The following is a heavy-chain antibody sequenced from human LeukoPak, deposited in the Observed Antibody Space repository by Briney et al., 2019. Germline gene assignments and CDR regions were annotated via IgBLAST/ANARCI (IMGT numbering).Heavy chain of an antibody. J-gene: IGHJ5*02. V-gene: IGHV1-46*01. CDR3: ARDLDHYYDSSGYFGGSGKLNWFDP. D-gene: IGHD3-22*01. Sequence: GASVKVSCKASGYTFTSYYMHWVRQAPGQGLEWMGIINPSGGSTSYAQKFQGRVTMTRDMSTSTVYMELSSLRSEDTAVYYCARDLDHYYDSSGYFGGSGKLNWFDPWGQGTLVTVSS. CDR1: GYTFTSYY. CDR2: INPSGGST.